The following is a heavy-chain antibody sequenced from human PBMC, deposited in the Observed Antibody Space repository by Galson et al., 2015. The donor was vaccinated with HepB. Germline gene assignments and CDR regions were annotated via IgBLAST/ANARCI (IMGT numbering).Heavy chain of an antibody. CDR3: ARALGYCSSTSCYTMENYYGMDV. V-gene: IGHV1-46*01. CDR2: INPSGGST. CDR1: GYTFTSYY. J-gene: IGHJ6*02. Sequence: SVKVSCKASGYTFTSYYMHWVRQAPGQGLEWMGIINPSGGSTSYAQKFQGRVTMTRDTSTSTVYMELSSLRSEDTAVYYCARALGYCSSTSCYTMENYYGMDVWGQGTTVTVSS. D-gene: IGHD2-2*02.